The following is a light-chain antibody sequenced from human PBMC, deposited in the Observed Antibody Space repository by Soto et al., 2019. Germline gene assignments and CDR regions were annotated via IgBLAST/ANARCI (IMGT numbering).Light chain of an antibody. CDR2: DTF. V-gene: IGKV3-11*01. CDR1: QSFGTS. Sequence: EIVLTQFPATLSLSPGEEATLSCRASQSFGTSLAWYQQRPAQAPRLLIYDTFKVAAGVPARFSGSGSGADFTLTISGLEPEDCAVYYGQQGGSFGGGTKVESK. J-gene: IGKJ4*01. CDR3: QQGGS.